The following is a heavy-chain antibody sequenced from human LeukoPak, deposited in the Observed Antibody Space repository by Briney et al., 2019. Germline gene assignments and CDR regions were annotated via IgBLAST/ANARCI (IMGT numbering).Heavy chain of an antibody. V-gene: IGHV4-39*01. CDR1: GGSISSSSYY. CDR2: IYYSGST. J-gene: IGHJ4*02. Sequence: SETLSLTCTVSGGSISSSSYYWGWIRQPPGKGLEWIGSIYYSGSTYYNPSLKSRVTITVDTSKNQFSLKLSSVTAADTAVYYCARRARIVVVPAASSHYFDYWGQGTLVTASS. CDR3: ARRARIVVVPAASSHYFDY. D-gene: IGHD2-2*01.